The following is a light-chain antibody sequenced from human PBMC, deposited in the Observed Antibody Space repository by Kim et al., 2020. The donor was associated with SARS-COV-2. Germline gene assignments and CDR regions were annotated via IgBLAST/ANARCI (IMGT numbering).Light chain of an antibody. CDR3: QQYNNWHYT. CDR1: QSISAN. CDR2: GAS. Sequence: EIVMTQSPATLSVSPVERATLSCRASQSISANLAWYQQRPGQAPRLLIYGASTRATGIPARFSGSGSGTEFTLTISSLQSEDFAVYYCQQYNNWHYTFGQGTKLEI. V-gene: IGKV3-15*01. J-gene: IGKJ2*01.